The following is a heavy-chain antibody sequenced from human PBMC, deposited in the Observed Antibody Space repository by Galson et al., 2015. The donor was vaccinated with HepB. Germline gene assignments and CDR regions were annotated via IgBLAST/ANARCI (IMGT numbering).Heavy chain of an antibody. CDR1: GFTFSSYA. CDR3: ARDLQASTANYYDSGIPY. Sequence: SLRLSCAASGFTFSSYAMHWVRQAPGKGLEWVAVISYDGSNKYYADSVKGRFTISRDNSKNTLYLQMNSLRAEDTAVYYCARDLQASTANYYDSGIPYWGQGTLVTVSS. J-gene: IGHJ4*02. D-gene: IGHD3-22*01. V-gene: IGHV3-30*04. CDR2: ISYDGSNK.